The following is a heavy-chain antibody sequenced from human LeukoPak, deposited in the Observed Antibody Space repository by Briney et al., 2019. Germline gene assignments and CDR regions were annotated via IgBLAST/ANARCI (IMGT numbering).Heavy chain of an antibody. V-gene: IGHV3-64D*09. CDR2: ISSNGGST. J-gene: IGHJ4*02. D-gene: IGHD4-17*01. CDR1: RFTFSSYS. Sequence: PGGSLRLSCAASRFTFSSYSMNWVRQAPGKGLEYVSAISSNGGSTYYADSVKGRFTISRDNSKNTLYLQMSSLRAEDTAVYYCVKDYGDYEFDYWGQGTLVTVSS. CDR3: VKDYGDYEFDY.